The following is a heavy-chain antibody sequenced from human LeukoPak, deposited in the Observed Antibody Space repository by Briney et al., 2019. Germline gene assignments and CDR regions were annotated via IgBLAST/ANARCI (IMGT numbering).Heavy chain of an antibody. CDR3: AKWGCTGTDCYPFGS. CDR1: GFTFNTHA. CDR2: INGNGQKT. V-gene: IGHV3-23*01. J-gene: IGHJ5*01. D-gene: IGHD2-21*02. Sequence: PGRSLRLSCAASGFTFNTHALSWVRQAPGKGLEWVSAINGNGQKTYYADSVKGRFTISRDNSKITLFLQLNNVRVGDAAVYYCAKWGCTGTDCYPFGSWGQGTLVTVST.